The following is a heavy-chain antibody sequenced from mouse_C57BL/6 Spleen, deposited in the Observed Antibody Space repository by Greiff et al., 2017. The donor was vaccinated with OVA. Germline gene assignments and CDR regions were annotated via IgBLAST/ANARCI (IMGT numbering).Heavy chain of an antibody. CDR1: GYTFTSYW. V-gene: IGHV1-52*01. Sequence: QVQLQQPGAELVRPGSSVKLSCKASGYTFTSYWMHWVKQRPIQGLEWIGNIDPSDSETHYNQKFKDKATLTVDKSSSTAYMQLSSLTSEDSAVYYCARLCDYDETWFAYWGQGTLVTVSA. CDR2: IDPSDSET. J-gene: IGHJ3*01. D-gene: IGHD2-4*01. CDR3: ARLCDYDETWFAY.